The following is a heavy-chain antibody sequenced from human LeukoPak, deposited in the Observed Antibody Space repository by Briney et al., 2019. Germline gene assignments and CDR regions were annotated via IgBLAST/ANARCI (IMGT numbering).Heavy chain of an antibody. Sequence: GGSLRLSCSASGFTFNNYGMSWVRQAPGKGLEWVSSISGSGGSTYYADSVKGRFTISRDNSKNTLYLQMGSLRAEDTAVYYCAVLNGPYYDFWSGPFDYWGQGTLVTVSS. J-gene: IGHJ4*02. CDR2: ISGSGGST. CDR1: GFTFNNYG. D-gene: IGHD3-3*01. CDR3: AVLNGPYYDFWSGPFDY. V-gene: IGHV3-23*01.